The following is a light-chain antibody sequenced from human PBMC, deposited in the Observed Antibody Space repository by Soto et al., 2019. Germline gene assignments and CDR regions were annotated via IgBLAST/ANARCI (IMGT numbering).Light chain of an antibody. CDR2: VAS. V-gene: IGKV1-39*01. CDR1: QSISNS. J-gene: IGKJ2*01. CDR3: QQTFSPPYT. Sequence: DIQMTQSLSSLSASVGDRATITCRASQSISNSLSWYQQKPGKAPNFLIYVASTLQSGVPSRFSGSGSGTDFTLTISSLQPEDVATYYCQQTFSPPYTFGQGTKVEIK.